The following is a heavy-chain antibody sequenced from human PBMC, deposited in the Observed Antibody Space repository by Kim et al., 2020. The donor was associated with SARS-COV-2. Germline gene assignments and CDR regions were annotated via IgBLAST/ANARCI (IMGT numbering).Heavy chain of an antibody. Sequence: QKFQGRVTITADESTSTAYMELSSLRSEDTAVYYCARTRSIEFGEFFDYWGQGTLVTVPS. D-gene: IGHD3-10*01. CDR3: ARTRSIEFGEFFDY. V-gene: IGHV1-69*01. J-gene: IGHJ4*02.